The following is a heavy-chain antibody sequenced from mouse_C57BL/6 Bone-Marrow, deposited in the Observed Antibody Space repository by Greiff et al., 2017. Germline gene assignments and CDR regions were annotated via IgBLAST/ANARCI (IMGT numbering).Heavy chain of an antibody. CDR1: GYTFTSYW. Sequence: QVQLQQPGAELVKPGASVKMSCKASGYTFTSYWITWVKQRPGQGLEWIGDIYPGSGSTNYNEKFKSKATLTVATSSSTAYMQLSSLTSDDSAVYYCARRRAYWGQGTLGTVSS. J-gene: IGHJ3*01. CDR2: IYPGSGST. CDR3: ARRRAY. V-gene: IGHV1-55*01.